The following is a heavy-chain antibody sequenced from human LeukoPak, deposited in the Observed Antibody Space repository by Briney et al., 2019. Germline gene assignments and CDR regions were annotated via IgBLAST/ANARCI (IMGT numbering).Heavy chain of an antibody. Sequence: SEPLSRTWAVYGGSFRGYYWSWLRQPTGKGLEWIGEINHSGSTNYHPSLKSRVTISVDTSKNQFSLKLSSVTAADTAVYYCASGRRWFDPWGQGTLVTVSS. CDR3: ASGRRWFDP. CDR1: GGSFRGYY. CDR2: INHSGST. J-gene: IGHJ5*02. D-gene: IGHD1-14*01. V-gene: IGHV4-34*01.